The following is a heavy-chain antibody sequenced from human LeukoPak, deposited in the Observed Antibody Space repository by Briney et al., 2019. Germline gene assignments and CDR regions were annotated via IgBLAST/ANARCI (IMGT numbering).Heavy chain of an antibody. J-gene: IGHJ4*02. CDR2: ISGSGGST. Sequence: PGGSLRLSCAASGFTFSSYAMSWVRQAPGKGLEWVSAISGSGGSTYYADSVKGRFTTSRDNSKNTLYLQMNSLRAEDTAVYYCAKAPLVRGVIISNWGQGTLVTVSS. V-gene: IGHV3-23*01. D-gene: IGHD3-10*01. CDR1: GFTFSSYA. CDR3: AKAPLVRGVIISN.